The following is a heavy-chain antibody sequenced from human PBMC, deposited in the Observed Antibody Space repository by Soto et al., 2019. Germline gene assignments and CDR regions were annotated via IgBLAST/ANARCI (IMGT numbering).Heavy chain of an antibody. V-gene: IGHV3-64D*06. CDR1: GFTFSNYA. D-gene: IGHD3-3*02. J-gene: IGHJ4*02. CDR2: ISSNGGGT. Sequence: VQLVESGGDLVQPGGSLRLSCSASGFTFSNYAMHWVRQAPGKGLEYVPAISSNGGGTYYADSVKGRFTISRDNSRNTLFLQMTSLRVGDTAVYYCARKLDGSNPFDSWCLGTLVTVSS. CDR3: ARKLDGSNPFDS.